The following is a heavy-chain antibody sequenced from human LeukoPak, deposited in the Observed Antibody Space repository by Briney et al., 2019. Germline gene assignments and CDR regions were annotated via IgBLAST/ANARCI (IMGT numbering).Heavy chain of an antibody. CDR2: ILSDGTNE. CDR3: RVTVDY. CDR1: GFTFRNYG. D-gene: IGHD2-21*02. J-gene: IGHJ4*02. V-gene: IGHV3-30*02. Sequence: GGSLRLSCVAPGFTFRNYGMHWVRQAPGKGLDWVAFILSDGTNEYYADSVKGRFTISRDNSKNTLYLQMSGLRTEDTAVYSCRVTVDYCGQGTLVTVSS.